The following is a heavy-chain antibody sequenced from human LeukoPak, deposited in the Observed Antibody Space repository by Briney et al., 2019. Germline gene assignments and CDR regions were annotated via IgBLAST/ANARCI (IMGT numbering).Heavy chain of an antibody. Sequence: SVKVSCKASGGTFSSYAISWVRQAPGQGLEWMGGIIPIFGTANYAQKFQGRVTITADESTSTAYMELSSLRSEDTAVYYCARDPRVHNTADYGEHLDYWGQGTLVTVSS. D-gene: IGHD4-17*01. J-gene: IGHJ4*02. V-gene: IGHV1-69*13. CDR1: GGTFSSYA. CDR2: IIPIFGTA. CDR3: ARDPRVHNTADYGEHLDY.